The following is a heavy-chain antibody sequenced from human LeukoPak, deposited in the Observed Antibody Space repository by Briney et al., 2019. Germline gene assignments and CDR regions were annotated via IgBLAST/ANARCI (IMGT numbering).Heavy chain of an antibody. V-gene: IGHV3-11*01. J-gene: IGHJ6*02. CDR1: GFTFSDYY. CDR3: ARGGAHGMDV. D-gene: IGHD1-26*01. Sequence: GGSLRLSSAASGFTFSDYYMTWIRQAPGKGLEWVSYISGVASDIYYADSVKGRFTISRDNAKKSVYLQMNSLRAEDTAVYYCARGGAHGMDVWGLGTTVTVSS. CDR2: ISGVASDI.